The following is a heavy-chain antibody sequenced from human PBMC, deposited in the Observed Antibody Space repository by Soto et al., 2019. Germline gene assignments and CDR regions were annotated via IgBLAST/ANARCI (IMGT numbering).Heavy chain of an antibody. V-gene: IGHV4-39*01. CDR2: IYYSGST. J-gene: IGHJ4*02. CDR3: ARHKWLRSAPSDY. Sequence: SETLSLTCTVSGGSISSSSYYWGWIRQPPGKGLEWIGSIYYSGSTYYNPSLKSRVTISVDTSKNQFSLKLSSVTAADTAVYYWARHKWLRSAPSDYWGQGPLVTVSS. D-gene: IGHD5-12*01. CDR1: GGSISSSSYY.